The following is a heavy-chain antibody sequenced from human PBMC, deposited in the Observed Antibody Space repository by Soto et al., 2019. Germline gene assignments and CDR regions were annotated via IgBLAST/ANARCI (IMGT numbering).Heavy chain of an antibody. CDR1: GYTFLSYP. V-gene: IGHV1-3*04. CDR3: ARFGY. D-gene: IGHD3-10*01. J-gene: IGHJ4*02. CDR2: ISTDNGNT. Sequence: QVQLVQSGAEVRKPGAAVKVSCKTSGYTFLSYPIHWVRQAPGQGLEWMGWISTDNGNTKYLQKFQGRVTITRDKSASTAYMALSSLTSGDTAVYYCARFGYWGQGTLVTVSS.